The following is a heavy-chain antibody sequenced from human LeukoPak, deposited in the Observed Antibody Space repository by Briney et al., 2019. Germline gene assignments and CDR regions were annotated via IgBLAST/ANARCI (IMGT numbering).Heavy chain of an antibody. D-gene: IGHD2/OR15-2a*01. Sequence: ETLRLSCADSGFTFSSYEMNWVRQAPGKGLEWVSTISRDGAVTYYADSVKGRFTVSRDNSKNTLYLQMSSLRVEDTAVYYCAKRLLGGSGDGYWGQGTLVTVSS. CDR2: ISRDGAVT. V-gene: IGHV3-23*01. CDR1: GFTFSSYE. CDR3: AKRLLGGSGDGY. J-gene: IGHJ4*02.